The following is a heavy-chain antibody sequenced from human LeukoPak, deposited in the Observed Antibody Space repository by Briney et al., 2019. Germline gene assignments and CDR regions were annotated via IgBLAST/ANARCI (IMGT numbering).Heavy chain of an antibody. D-gene: IGHD5-12*01. CDR2: ISSSSSTI. J-gene: IGHJ5*02. CDR1: GFTFSNFA. V-gene: IGHV3-48*01. Sequence: PGGSLRLSCEVSGFTFSNFAMNWVRQAPGKGLEWVSYISSSSSTIYYADSVKGRFTISRDNAKNSLYLQMNSLRAEDTAVYYCARGEGYLVELFDPWGQGTLVTVSS. CDR3: ARGEGYLVELFDP.